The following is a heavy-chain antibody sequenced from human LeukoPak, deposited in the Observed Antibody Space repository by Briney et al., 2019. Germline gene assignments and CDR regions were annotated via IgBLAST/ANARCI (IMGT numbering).Heavy chain of an antibody. CDR1: GGSISSSSYY. Sequence: SETLSLTCTVSGGSISSSSYYWGWIRQPPGKGLEWIGSIYYSGSTYYNPSLKSRVTISVDTSKNQFSLKLSSVTAADTAVYYCAREVRREGYSYGPGNTLKRHYYMDVWGKGTTVTVSS. CDR2: IYYSGST. D-gene: IGHD5-18*01. CDR3: AREVRREGYSYGPGNTLKRHYYMDV. J-gene: IGHJ6*03. V-gene: IGHV4-39*07.